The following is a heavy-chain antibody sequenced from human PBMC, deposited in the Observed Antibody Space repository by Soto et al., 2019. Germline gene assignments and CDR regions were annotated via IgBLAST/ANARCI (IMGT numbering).Heavy chain of an antibody. CDR2: ISYDGSNK. CDR3: ARDQGYYDSSGYFDY. D-gene: IGHD3-22*01. Sequence: QVQLVESGGGVVQPGRSLRLSCAASGFTFSSYAMHWVRQAPGKGLEWVAVISYDGSNKYYADSVKGRFTISRDNSKNTLYLQMNSVRAEDTAVYYCARDQGYYDSSGYFDYWGQGTLVTVSS. CDR1: GFTFSSYA. J-gene: IGHJ4*02. V-gene: IGHV3-30-3*01.